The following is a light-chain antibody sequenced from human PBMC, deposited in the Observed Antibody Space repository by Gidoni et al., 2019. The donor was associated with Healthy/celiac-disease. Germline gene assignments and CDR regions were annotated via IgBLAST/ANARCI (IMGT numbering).Light chain of an antibody. CDR2: KAS. J-gene: IGKJ1*01. CDR1: QSISSW. Sequence: DIQMTQSPSTLSASVGDRVTITCRASQSISSWLAWYQQKPGKAPKLLIDKASSLESGVPSRFSGSGSGTEFTLTISSLQPDDFATYYCQQDNSPTWTFGQGTKVEIK. CDR3: QQDNSPTWT. V-gene: IGKV1-5*03.